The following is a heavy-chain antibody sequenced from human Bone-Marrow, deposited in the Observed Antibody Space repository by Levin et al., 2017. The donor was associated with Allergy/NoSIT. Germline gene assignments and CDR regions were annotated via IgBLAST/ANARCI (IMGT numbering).Heavy chain of an antibody. CDR3: ARILYGLDAFDI. CDR2: IYYSGST. CDR1: GGSISSGGYY. V-gene: IGHV4-31*03. J-gene: IGHJ3*02. Sequence: SQTLSLTCTVSGGSISSGGYYWSWIRQHPGKGLEWIGYIYYSGSTYYNPSLKSRVTISVDTSKNQFSLKLSSVTAADTAVYYCARILYGLDAFDIWGQGTMVTVSS. D-gene: IGHD2/OR15-2a*01.